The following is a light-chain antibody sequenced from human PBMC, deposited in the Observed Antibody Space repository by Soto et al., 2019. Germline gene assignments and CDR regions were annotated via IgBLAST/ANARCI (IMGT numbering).Light chain of an antibody. CDR2: STN. CDR1: SGSVSTTYS. CDR3: ALYMGGGIWV. V-gene: IGLV8-61*01. J-gene: IGLJ3*02. Sequence: QTVVTQEPSFSVSPGGTVTITCGLTSGSVSTTYSASWYQQTPGQSPRTLIYSTNTRSSGVPARFSGSILGNKAALTITGAQADDECDYYCALYMGGGIWVFGGGTKLPVL.